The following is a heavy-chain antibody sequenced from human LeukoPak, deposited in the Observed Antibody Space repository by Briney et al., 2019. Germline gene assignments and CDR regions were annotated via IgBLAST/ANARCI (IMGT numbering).Heavy chain of an antibody. J-gene: IGHJ4*02. CDR1: GFTFSSYA. CDR2: ISGSGGST. CDR3: ANFLVGAGHFDY. V-gene: IGHV3-23*01. Sequence: GGSLRLSCAASGFTFSSYAMSWVRQAPGKGLEWVSAISGSGGSTYYADSVKGRFTISRDNSKNTLYLQMKSLRAEDTAVYYCANFLVGAGHFDYWGQGTLVTVSS. D-gene: IGHD1-26*01.